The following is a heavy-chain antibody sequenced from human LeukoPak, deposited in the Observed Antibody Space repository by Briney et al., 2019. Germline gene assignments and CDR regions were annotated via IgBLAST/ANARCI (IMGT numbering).Heavy chain of an antibody. CDR2: ISHDGRNT. V-gene: IGHV3-30*04. J-gene: IGHJ4*02. D-gene: IGHD3-3*01. Sequence: GGSLRLSCAASGFTFSQFAVHWVRQAPGKGLEGVADISHDGRNTYYADSLKGRVTISRDNSKNTLYLQMNSLRTEDTAVYYCARDSNSDFWSGYYTNYFDYWGQGTLVTVSS. CDR1: GFTFSQFA. CDR3: ARDSNSDFWSGYYTNYFDY.